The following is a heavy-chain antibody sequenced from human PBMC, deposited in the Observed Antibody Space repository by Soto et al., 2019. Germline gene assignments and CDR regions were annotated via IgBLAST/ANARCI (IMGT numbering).Heavy chain of an antibody. V-gene: IGHV3-48*02. J-gene: IGHJ5*02. CDR3: PREGGSLNWFDP. CDR2: ISSSSSTI. D-gene: IGHD1-26*01. Sequence: HPGGSLRLSCAASGVTFSSYRMNWVRKAPGKGLEWVSYISSSSSTIYYADSVKGRFTISRDNAKNSLYLQMNSLRDEDTAVYYCPREGGSLNWFDPWGQGTLVTVSS. CDR1: GVTFSSYR.